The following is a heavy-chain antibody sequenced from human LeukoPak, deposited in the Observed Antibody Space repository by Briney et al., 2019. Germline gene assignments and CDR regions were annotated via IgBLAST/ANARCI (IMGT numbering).Heavy chain of an antibody. V-gene: IGHV3-15*01. D-gene: IGHD1/OR15-1a*01. CDR2: IISETEGGTT. J-gene: IGHJ4*02. Sequence: PGGSLRLSCAASGFTFSNAWMSWVRQTPGKGLEWLGRIISETEGGTTYYAAPVKGRFTISRDDSEDTLYLQMISLKTEDTAVYYCTTELCGGPNKWGQGTLVTVSS. CDR1: GFTFSNAW. CDR3: TTELCGGPNK.